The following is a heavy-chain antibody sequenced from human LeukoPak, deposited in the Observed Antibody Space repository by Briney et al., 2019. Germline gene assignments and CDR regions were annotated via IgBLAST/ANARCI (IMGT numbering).Heavy chain of an antibody. D-gene: IGHD3-3*01. CDR2: INPSGGST. V-gene: IGHV1-46*01. J-gene: IGHJ4*02. CDR3: ARGGYYDFWSAVLTDIDY. Sequence: ASVKVSCKASGYTFTSYYMHWVRQAPGQGLEWMGIINPSGGSTSYAQKFQGRVTMTRDTSTSTVYMELSSLRSEDTAVYYCARGGYYDFWSAVLTDIDYWGQGTLVTVSS. CDR1: GYTFTSYY.